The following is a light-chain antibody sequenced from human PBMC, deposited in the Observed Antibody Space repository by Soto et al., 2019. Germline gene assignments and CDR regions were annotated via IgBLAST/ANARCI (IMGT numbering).Light chain of an antibody. Sequence: SVLTQPPSVSAAPGQKVTISCSGSAANIGSNSLSWYRQFPGSSPMLVIYDNDKRPSGISARFSASKSDTSATLGITGLQTGDEADYYCGTWDNNLSAGVXGSGTQVTV. CDR3: GTWDNNLSAGV. J-gene: IGLJ1*01. V-gene: IGLV1-51*01. CDR2: DND. CDR1: AANIGSNS.